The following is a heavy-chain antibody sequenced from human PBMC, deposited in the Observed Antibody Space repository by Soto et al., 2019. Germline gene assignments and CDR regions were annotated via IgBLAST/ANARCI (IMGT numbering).Heavy chain of an antibody. J-gene: IGHJ4*02. D-gene: IGHD1-26*01. Sequence: EVPVLESGGGLVQPGGSLRLSCAASGFTFSSYAMSWVRQAPGKGLEWVSAISGSGGSTYYADSVKGRFTISRDNSKNTLYLQMNSLRAEDTAVYYCARRGSGSYYDYWGQGTLVTVSS. CDR2: ISGSGGST. V-gene: IGHV3-23*01. CDR1: GFTFSSYA. CDR3: ARRGSGSYYDY.